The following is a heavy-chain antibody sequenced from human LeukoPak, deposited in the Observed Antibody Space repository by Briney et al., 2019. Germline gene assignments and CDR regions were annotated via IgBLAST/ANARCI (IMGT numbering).Heavy chain of an antibody. D-gene: IGHD5-18*01. CDR2: IYHSGST. CDR3: ARDVQDTAMGRFHY. CDR1: GYSISSGYY. J-gene: IGHJ4*02. Sequence: SSETLSLTCTVSGYSISSGYYGGWIRQPPGKGLEWIGSIYHSGSTYYNPSLKSRVTISVDTSKNQFSLKLSSVTAADTAVYYCARDVQDTAMGRFHYWGQGTLVTVSS. V-gene: IGHV4-38-2*02.